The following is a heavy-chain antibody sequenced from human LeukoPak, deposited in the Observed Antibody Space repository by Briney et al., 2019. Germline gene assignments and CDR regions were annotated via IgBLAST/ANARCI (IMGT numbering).Heavy chain of an antibody. CDR3: ARQAGFGLEFDP. V-gene: IGHV3-21*01. CDR1: GFTFSNYR. CDR2: ISSSSSYI. Sequence: PGGSLRLSCAASGFTFSNYRMNWVRQAPGKGLEWVSSISSSSSYIYYADSVKGRFTISRDNANNSLYLQMNSLRADDTAVYYCARQAGFGLEFDPWGQGTLVTVSS. D-gene: IGHD3-10*01. J-gene: IGHJ5*02.